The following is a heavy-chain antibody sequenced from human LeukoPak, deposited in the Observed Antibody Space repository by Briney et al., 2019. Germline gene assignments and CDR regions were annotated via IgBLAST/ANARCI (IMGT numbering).Heavy chain of an antibody. J-gene: IGHJ4*02. V-gene: IGHV1-18*01. CDR2: ISPNTGFT. CDR1: GCTFSNYG. D-gene: IGHD3-16*01. CDR3: SRDRGVMLTCGEIMGDLDS. Sequence: SVQVSCQASGCTFSNYGFNWLRQAPGQGLAWMGLISPNTGFTYYSQKLQGRGTMTTDTSTSTAYMELRSLRYDDAAVYYCSRDRGVMLTCGEIMGDLDSWGQGTMVTVSS.